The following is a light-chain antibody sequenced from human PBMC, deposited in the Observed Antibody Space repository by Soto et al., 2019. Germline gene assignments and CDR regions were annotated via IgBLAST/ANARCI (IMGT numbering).Light chain of an antibody. V-gene: IGKV3-11*01. Sequence: IVLTHSPATLSLSPGERATLSCRASQSVSNYLAWYQQKPGQAPRLLLYDASNSATGIPARFSGSGSGTDFTLTISSLEPEDFAVYYCKQCGNWPESTFGPGTKVDSK. CDR3: KQCGNWPEST. J-gene: IGKJ3*01. CDR2: DAS. CDR1: QSVSNY.